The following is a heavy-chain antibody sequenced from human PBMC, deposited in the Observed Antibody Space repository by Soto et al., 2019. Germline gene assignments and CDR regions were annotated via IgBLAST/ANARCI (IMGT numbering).Heavy chain of an antibody. J-gene: IGHJ4*02. CDR3: AHTYPPEYSSSAFDY. CDR2: IYWDDDK. D-gene: IGHD6-6*01. V-gene: IGHV2-5*02. Sequence: QITLKESGPTLVKPTQTLTLTCTFSGFSLSTSGVGVGWIRQPPGKALEWLALIYWDDDKRYSPSLKSRLTITKDTSKNQVVLTMTNMDPVDTATYCCAHTYPPEYSSSAFDYWGQGTLVTVSS. CDR1: GFSLSTSGVG.